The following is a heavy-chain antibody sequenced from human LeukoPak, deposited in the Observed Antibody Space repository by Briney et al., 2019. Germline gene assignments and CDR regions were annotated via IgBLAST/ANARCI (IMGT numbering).Heavy chain of an antibody. CDR2: IIPIFGTA. J-gene: IGHJ6*03. V-gene: IGHV1-69*05. CDR3: ARGTITIFGVGTYYYYMDV. Sequence: SVKVSCKASGGTFSSYAISWVRQAPGQGLEWMGGIIPIFGTANYAQKFQGRVTITTDESTSTAYMELSSLRSEDTAVYYCARGTITIFGVGTYYYYMDVWGKGTTVTVSS. CDR1: GGTFSSYA. D-gene: IGHD3-3*01.